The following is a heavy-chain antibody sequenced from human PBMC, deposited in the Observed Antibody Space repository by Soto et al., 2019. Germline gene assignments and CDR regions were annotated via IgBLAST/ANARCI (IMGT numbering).Heavy chain of an antibody. D-gene: IGHD6-13*01. CDR1: GGSISSSSYC. Sequence: SETLSLTCTVSGGSISSSSYCWGWIRQPPGKGLEWIGSIYYSGSTYYNPSLKSRVTISVDTSKNQFSLKLSSVTAADTAVYYCASRIAAAGTSRKNWFDPWGQGTLVT. V-gene: IGHV4-39*01. CDR2: IYYSGST. J-gene: IGHJ5*02. CDR3: ASRIAAAGTSRKNWFDP.